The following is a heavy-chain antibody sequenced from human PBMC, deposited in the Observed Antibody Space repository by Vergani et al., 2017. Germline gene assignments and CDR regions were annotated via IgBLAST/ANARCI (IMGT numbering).Heavy chain of an antibody. Sequence: QVHLQESGPGVVKLSDTLSLTCTVSGGSMSDFYWTWIRQPAGRGLEWIGRIYPNGNGNYNESLRSRLTMSIDTSRSQFSLSLGSVTAADTAVYYCARGNCGVNCPKYNWLAPWGRGILVTVSS. CDR2: IYPNGNG. D-gene: IGHD2-21*01. CDR1: GGSMSDFY. CDR3: ARGNCGVNCPKYNWLAP. V-gene: IGHV4-4*07. J-gene: IGHJ5*02.